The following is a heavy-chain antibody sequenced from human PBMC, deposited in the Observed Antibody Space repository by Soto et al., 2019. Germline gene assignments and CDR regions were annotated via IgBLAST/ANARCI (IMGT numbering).Heavy chain of an antibody. V-gene: IGHV3-23*01. CDR1: GFIFSAYA. D-gene: IGHD1-26*01. CDR3: ASDRFRGTYYXRGVTYF. CDR2: SNSGGST. Sequence: PGGSLRLSCAASGFIFSAYAMSWVRQAPGRGLEWVADSNSGGSTYYADAVKGRFTISRDNSKNTLYLQMNSLRVEDTAVYYCASDRFRGTYYXRGVTYF. J-gene: IGHJ1*01.